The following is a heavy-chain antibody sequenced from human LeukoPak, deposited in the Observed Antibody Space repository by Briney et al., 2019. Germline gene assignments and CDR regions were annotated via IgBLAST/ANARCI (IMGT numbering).Heavy chain of an antibody. CDR3: AREVFRDSATFDY. V-gene: IGHV1-69*04. CDR2: IIPILGIA. Sequence: SVKVSCKASGGTFSSYAISWVRPAPGQGLEWMGRIIPILGIANYAQKFQGRVTITADKSTSTAYMELSSLRSEDTAVYYCAREVFRDSATFDYWGQGTLVTVSS. D-gene: IGHD5-24*01. CDR1: GGTFSSYA. J-gene: IGHJ4*02.